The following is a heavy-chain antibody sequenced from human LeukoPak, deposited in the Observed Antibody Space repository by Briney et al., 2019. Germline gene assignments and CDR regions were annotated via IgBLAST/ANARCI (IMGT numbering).Heavy chain of an antibody. V-gene: IGHV4-59*12. CDR3: ARGRGHGMDV. Sequence: PSETLSLTCTVSGGSISSYYWSWIRQPPGKGLEWIGYIYYSGSTNYNPSLKSRVTISVDTSKNQFSLKLSSVTAADTAVYYCARGRGHGMDVWGQGTTVTVSS. CDR1: GGSISSYY. CDR2: IYYSGST. J-gene: IGHJ6*02.